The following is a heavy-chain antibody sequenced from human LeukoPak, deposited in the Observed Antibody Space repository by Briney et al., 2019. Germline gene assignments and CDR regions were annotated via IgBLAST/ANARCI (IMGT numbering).Heavy chain of an antibody. CDR2: ISYDGSNK. J-gene: IGHJ4*02. CDR3: AREYSYYDSSGKSYDY. Sequence: GGSLRLSCAASGFTFSSYAMHWVRQAPGKGLEWVAVISYDGSNKYYADSVKGRFTISRDNSKNTLYLQMNSLRAEDTAVYYCAREYSYYDSSGKSYDYWGQGTLVTVSS. CDR1: GFTFSSYA. V-gene: IGHV3-30-3*01. D-gene: IGHD3-22*01.